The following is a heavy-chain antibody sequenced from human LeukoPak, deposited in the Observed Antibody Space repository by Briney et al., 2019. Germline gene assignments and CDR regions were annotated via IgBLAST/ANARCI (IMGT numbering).Heavy chain of an antibody. CDR1: GGSISSSSYY. Sequence: SETLSLTCTVSGGSISSSSYYWGWIRQPPGKGLEWIGSIYYSGSTYYNPSLKSRVTISVDTSKNQFSLKLSSVTAADTAVYYCARQGIVVVVATPETYFDYWGQGTLLTVSS. J-gene: IGHJ4*02. CDR2: IYYSGST. D-gene: IGHD2-15*01. V-gene: IGHV4-39*01. CDR3: ARQGIVVVVATPETYFDY.